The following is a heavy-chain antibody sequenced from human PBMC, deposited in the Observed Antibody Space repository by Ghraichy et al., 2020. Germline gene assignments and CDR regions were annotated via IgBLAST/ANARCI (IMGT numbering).Heavy chain of an antibody. D-gene: IGHD3-9*01. V-gene: IGHV4-34*01. Sequence: SETLSLTCAVYGGSFSGYYWSWIRQPPGKGLEWIGEINHSGSTNYNPSLKSRVTISVDTSKNQFSLKLSPVTAADTAVYYCARVTYYDILTGYYYYYMDVWGKGTTVTVSS. CDR1: GGSFSGYY. CDR2: INHSGST. CDR3: ARVTYYDILTGYYYYYMDV. J-gene: IGHJ6*03.